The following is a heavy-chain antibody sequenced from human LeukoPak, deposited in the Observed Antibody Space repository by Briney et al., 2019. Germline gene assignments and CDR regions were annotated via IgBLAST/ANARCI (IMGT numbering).Heavy chain of an antibody. CDR3: ARAGGRCSSTSCFKFDY. D-gene: IGHD2-2*01. V-gene: IGHV1-2*02. CDR1: GYTFTGYY. Sequence: ASVKVSCKASGYTFTGYYMHWVRQAPGQGLEWMGWINPNSGGTNYAQKFQGRVTRTRDTSISTAYMELSRLRSDDTAVYYCARAGGRCSSTSCFKFDYWGQGTLVTVSS. J-gene: IGHJ4*02. CDR2: INPNSGGT.